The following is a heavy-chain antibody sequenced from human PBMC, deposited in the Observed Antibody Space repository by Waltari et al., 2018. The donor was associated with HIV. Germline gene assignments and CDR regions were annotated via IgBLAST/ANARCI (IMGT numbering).Heavy chain of an antibody. CDR1: GVSFRGYY. Sequence: QVQLQQWGAGLLKPSETLSLTCAVYGVSFRGYYWSWVRQSPGKGLGWIGEINHSGSTNYNPSLKSGVTMSVDTSKNQFSLKLSFVTAADTAVYYCARGGNYYGSGSYYKLDYWGQGTLVTVSS. V-gene: IGHV4-34*01. CDR2: INHSGST. J-gene: IGHJ4*02. CDR3: ARGGNYYGSGSYYKLDY. D-gene: IGHD3-10*01.